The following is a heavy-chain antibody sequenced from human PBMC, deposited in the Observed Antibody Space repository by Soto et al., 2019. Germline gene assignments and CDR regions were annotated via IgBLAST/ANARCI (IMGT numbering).Heavy chain of an antibody. V-gene: IGHV4-34*01. CDR1: GGSFSGYY. J-gene: IGHJ4*02. CDR2: INHSGST. Sequence: SETLSLTCAVYGGSFSGYYWSWIRQPPGKGLEWIGEINHSGSTNYNPSLKSRVTISVDTSMNQFSLKLSSVTAADTAVYYCARGTAVAGTVYWGQGTLVTVSS. D-gene: IGHD6-19*01. CDR3: ARGTAVAGTVY.